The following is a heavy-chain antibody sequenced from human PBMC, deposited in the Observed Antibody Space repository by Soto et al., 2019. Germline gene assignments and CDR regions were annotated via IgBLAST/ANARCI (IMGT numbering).Heavy chain of an antibody. Sequence: QVRLQESGPRLVKPSETLSLTCTVSGGSIRTYYWSWIRLPPGKRLEWIAYVYYNGNTYSNPSLESRATISVDTSNNQFSLRLTSLTAADTAVYYCARDVRKVFDYWGQGALVTVSS. CDR3: ARDVRKVFDY. V-gene: IGHV4-59*01. CDR2: VYYNGNT. CDR1: GGSIRTYY. J-gene: IGHJ4*02.